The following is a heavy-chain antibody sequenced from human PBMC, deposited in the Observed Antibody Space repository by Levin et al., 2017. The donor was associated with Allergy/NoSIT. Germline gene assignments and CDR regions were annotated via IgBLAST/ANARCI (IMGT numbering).Heavy chain of an antibody. J-gene: IGHJ4*02. V-gene: IGHV3-48*03. D-gene: IGHD1-1*01. CDR3: ATGMEPATFFLLDY. CDR1: GFSFSTYE. CDR2: ISSSGSTI. Sequence: TGGSLRLSCAASGFSFSTYEMNWVRQAPGKGLEWVSYISSSGSTIYYADSAKGRFTISRDNAKNSLYLQMSSLRAEDTAVYYCATGMEPATFFLLDYWGQGTLVTVSS.